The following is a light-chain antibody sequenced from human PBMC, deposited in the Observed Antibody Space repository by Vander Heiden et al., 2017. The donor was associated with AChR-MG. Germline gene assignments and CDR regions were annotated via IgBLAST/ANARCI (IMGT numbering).Light chain of an antibody. CDR2: SNN. Sequence: QSVLTQPPSASGTPGQRVTISCSGSSSNIGSNTVNWYQQLPGTAPKLLIYSNNQRPSGVPDRFSGSKSGTSASLATSGLQSEDEADYYCSAWDDSLNGSLVFGGGTKLTVL. CDR1: SSNIGSNT. J-gene: IGLJ3*02. CDR3: SAWDDSLNGSLV. V-gene: IGLV1-44*01.